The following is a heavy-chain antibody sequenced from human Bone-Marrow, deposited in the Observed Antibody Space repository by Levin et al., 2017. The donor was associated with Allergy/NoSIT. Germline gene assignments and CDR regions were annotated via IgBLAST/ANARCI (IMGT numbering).Heavy chain of an antibody. J-gene: IGHJ4*02. Sequence: SGGSLRLSCATSGFIFSNFEMNWVRQAPGKGLEWVSYIDKSGTSTHYADSVKGRFTISRDNGENSLYLQMNSLRAEDTAVYFCARDPHTGYRFDYWGQGTLVTVSS. CDR1: GFIFSNFE. CDR2: IDKSGTST. V-gene: IGHV3-48*03. D-gene: IGHD2-2*02. CDR3: ARDPHTGYRFDY.